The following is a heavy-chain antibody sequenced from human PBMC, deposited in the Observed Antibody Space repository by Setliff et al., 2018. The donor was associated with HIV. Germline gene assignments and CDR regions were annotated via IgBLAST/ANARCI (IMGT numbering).Heavy chain of an antibody. CDR1: GYTFTSYY. J-gene: IGHJ6*03. Sequence: GASVKVSCKASGYTFTSYYMHWVRQAPGQGLEWMGIINPSGGTISYAQKFQGRVTSTGDTSTSTVYMELSSLRSEDTAVYYCASDGYYNSWSGYGYYYYYMDVWGKGTTVTVSS. CDR3: ASDGYYNSWSGYGYYYYYMDV. CDR2: INPSGGTI. D-gene: IGHD3-3*01. V-gene: IGHV1-46*01.